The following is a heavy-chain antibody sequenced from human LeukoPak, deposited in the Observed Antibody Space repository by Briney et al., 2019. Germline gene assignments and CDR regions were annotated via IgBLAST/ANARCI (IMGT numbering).Heavy chain of an antibody. D-gene: IGHD6-19*01. CDR3: ARDHSSGWYSDYFDY. V-gene: IGHV3-33*01. CDR2: IWYDGSNK. Sequence: GGSLRLSCAASGFTFSSYGMHWVRQAPGKGLEWVAVIWYDGSNKYYADSVKGGFTISRDNSKNTLYLQMNSLRAEDTAVYYCARDHSSGWYSDYFDYRGQGTLVTVSS. J-gene: IGHJ4*02. CDR1: GFTFSSYG.